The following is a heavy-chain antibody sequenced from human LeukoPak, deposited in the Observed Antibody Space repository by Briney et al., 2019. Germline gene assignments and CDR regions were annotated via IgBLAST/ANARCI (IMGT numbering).Heavy chain of an antibody. D-gene: IGHD1-26*01. Sequence: GGSLRLSCAASGLTFSSYSMNWVRQAPGKGLEWVSYISSSSSTIYYADSVKGRFTISRDNAKNSLYLQMNSLRAEDTAVYYCARKPSPSLFGGSSHKFDYWGQGTLVTVSS. CDR2: ISSSSSTI. CDR3: ARKPSPSLFGGSSHKFDY. V-gene: IGHV3-48*04. CDR1: GLTFSSYS. J-gene: IGHJ4*02.